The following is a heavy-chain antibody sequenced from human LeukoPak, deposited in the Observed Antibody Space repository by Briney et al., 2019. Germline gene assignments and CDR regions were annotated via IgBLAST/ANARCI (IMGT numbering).Heavy chain of an antibody. D-gene: IGHD3-22*01. CDR2: IQQDGSAK. V-gene: IGHV3-7*01. CDR1: GFTFSTSW. J-gene: IGHJ4*02. Sequence: PGGSLRLSCAASGFTFSTSWMSWVRQAPGKGLEWVANIQQDGSAKYYVDSVKGRFTISRDNAKNSLYLQMNSLRAEDTAVHYCARFSLYDNSGYYSWLFDFWGQGTLVTVSS. CDR3: ARFSLYDNSGYYSWLFDF.